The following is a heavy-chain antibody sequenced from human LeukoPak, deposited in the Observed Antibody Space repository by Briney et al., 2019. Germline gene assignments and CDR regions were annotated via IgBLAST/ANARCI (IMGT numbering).Heavy chain of an antibody. CDR2: IYYSGST. J-gene: IGHJ4*02. V-gene: IGHV4-61*01. Sequence: SETLSLTCTVSGGSVSSGSYYWSWIRQPPGKGLEWIGYIYYSGSTTYNPSLKSRVTISVDTSKSQFSLKLSSVTAADTAVYYCARDDSSGVVEYWGQGTLVTVSS. D-gene: IGHD3-22*01. CDR1: GGSVSSGSYY. CDR3: ARDDSSGVVEY.